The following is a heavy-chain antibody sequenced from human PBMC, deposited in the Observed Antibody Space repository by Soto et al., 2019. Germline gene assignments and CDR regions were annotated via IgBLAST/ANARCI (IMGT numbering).Heavy chain of an antibody. V-gene: IGHV4-39*01. Sequence: PSETLSLTCTVSGGSISTSSYYWGWIRQPPGMGLEYIGSIYYSGSTYYNPSLKSRVTISVDTYKNQFSLKLGSVTAADTAVYYCARHEYSSGWYWMGLFDPWGQGTLVTVSS. CDR2: IYYSGST. J-gene: IGHJ5*02. CDR3: ARHEYSSGWYWMGLFDP. D-gene: IGHD6-19*01. CDR1: GGSISTSSYY.